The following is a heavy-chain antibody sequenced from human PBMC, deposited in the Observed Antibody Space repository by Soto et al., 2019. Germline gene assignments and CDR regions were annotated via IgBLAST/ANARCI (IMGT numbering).Heavy chain of an antibody. J-gene: IGHJ6*02. Sequence: LRLSCAASGFTFSSYGMHWVRQAPGKGLEWVAVIWYDGSNKYYADSVKGRFTISRDNSKNTLYLQMNSLRAEDTAVYYCARRAVAAYYYGMDVWGQGTTVTVSS. V-gene: IGHV3-33*01. CDR1: GFTFSSYG. D-gene: IGHD6-19*01. CDR2: IWYDGSNK. CDR3: ARRAVAAYYYGMDV.